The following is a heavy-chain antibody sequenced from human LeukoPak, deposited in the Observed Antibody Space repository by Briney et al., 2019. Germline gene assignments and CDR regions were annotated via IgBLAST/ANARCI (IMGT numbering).Heavy chain of an antibody. J-gene: IGHJ3*02. CDR2: IYYSGST. D-gene: IGHD4-17*01. CDR1: GGSISSGGYY. V-gene: IGHV4-31*03. Sequence: SETLSLTCTVSGGSISSGGYYWSWIRQHPGKGLEWIGYIYYSGSTYYNPSLKSRVTISVDTSKNQFSLKLSSVTAADTAVYYCATRRTTVTTRVFDIWGQGTMVTVSS. CDR3: ATRRTTVTTRVFDI.